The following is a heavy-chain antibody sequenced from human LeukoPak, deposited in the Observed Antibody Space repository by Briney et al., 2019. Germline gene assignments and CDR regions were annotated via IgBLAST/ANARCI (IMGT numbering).Heavy chain of an antibody. V-gene: IGHV4-59*01. J-gene: IGHJ4*02. CDR1: GGSISSYY. D-gene: IGHD5/OR15-5a*01. Sequence: SETLSLTCTVSGGSISSYYWSWIRQPPGKGLEWIGYIYYSGGTNYNPSLKSRVTISVDTSKNQFSLKLSSVTAADTAVYYCARDGGHGVYDTHFDYWGLGTLVTVSS. CDR3: ARDGGHGVYDTHFDY. CDR2: IYYSGGT.